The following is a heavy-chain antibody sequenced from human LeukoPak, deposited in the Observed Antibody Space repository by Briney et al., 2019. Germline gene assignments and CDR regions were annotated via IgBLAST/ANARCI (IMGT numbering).Heavy chain of an antibody. Sequence: ASVKVSCKASGYTFTRYYMHWVRQAPGQGLEWMGWINPNSGGTNYAQKFQGRVTMTRDTSISTAYMELSRLRSDDTAVYYCARAPDCSGGSCYSINTQLLFDPWGQGTLVTVSS. CDR3: ARAPDCSGGSCYSINTQLLFDP. J-gene: IGHJ5*02. CDR1: GYTFTRYY. V-gene: IGHV1-2*02. D-gene: IGHD2-15*01. CDR2: INPNSGGT.